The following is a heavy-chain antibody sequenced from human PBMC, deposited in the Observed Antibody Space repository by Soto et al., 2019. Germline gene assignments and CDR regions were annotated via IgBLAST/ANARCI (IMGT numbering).Heavy chain of an antibody. CDR1: GFTFSSYA. CDR3: AKDPYGAQLLYRSEYFQH. V-gene: IGHV3-23*01. CDR2: ISGSGGST. J-gene: IGHJ1*01. Sequence: PGGSLRLSCAASGFTFSSYAMSWVRQAPGKGLEWVSAISGSGGSTYYADSVKGRFTISRDNSKNTLYLQMNSLRAEDTAVYYCAKDPYGAQLLYRSEYFQHWGQGTLVTVSS. D-gene: IGHD2-2*02.